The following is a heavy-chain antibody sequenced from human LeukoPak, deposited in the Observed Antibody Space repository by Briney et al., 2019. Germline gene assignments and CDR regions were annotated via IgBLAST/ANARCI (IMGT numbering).Heavy chain of an antibody. J-gene: IGHJ4*02. V-gene: IGHV3-11*01. CDR3: ARRYCSSTSCYGEGTEYYFDY. CDR2: ISSSGSTI. Sequence: GGSLRLSCAASGFTFSDYYMSWIRQAPGKGLEWVSYISSSGSTIYYADSVKGRFSISRDNAKNSLYLLMNSLRAEDTAVYYCARRYCSSTSCYGEGTEYYFDYWGQGTPVTVSS. D-gene: IGHD2-2*01. CDR1: GFTFSDYY.